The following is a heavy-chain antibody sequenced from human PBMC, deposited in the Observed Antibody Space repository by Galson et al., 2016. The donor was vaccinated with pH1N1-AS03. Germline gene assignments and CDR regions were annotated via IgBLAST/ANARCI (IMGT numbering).Heavy chain of an antibody. Sequence: SLRLSCAASGFTFSHYSMSWVRQAPGKGLEWVSSISGSSSYIYYADSVKGRFTISRYNAKNSVYLQMNSLTAEDTAVYYCAKDSNEYCSGGNCLAFDIWGQGTVVAVSS. J-gene: IGHJ3*02. CDR1: GFTFSHYS. CDR3: AKDSNEYCSGGNCLAFDI. V-gene: IGHV3-21*01. CDR2: ISGSSSYI. D-gene: IGHD2-15*01.